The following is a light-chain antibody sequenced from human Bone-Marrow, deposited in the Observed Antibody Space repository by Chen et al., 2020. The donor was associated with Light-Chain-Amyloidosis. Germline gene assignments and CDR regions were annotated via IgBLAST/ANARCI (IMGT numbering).Light chain of an antibody. Sequence: QSALTQPASVSGSPGQSLPVSCPGTSSDVGGYNYVSWYQQHPGKAPKLILYEVTNRPSGVSNRFSGSKSGNTASLTISGLQAEDEADYYCSSFTSSNTWVFGGGTKLTVL. CDR1: SSDVGGYNY. CDR3: SSFTSSNTWV. CDR2: EVT. V-gene: IGLV2-14*01. J-gene: IGLJ3*02.